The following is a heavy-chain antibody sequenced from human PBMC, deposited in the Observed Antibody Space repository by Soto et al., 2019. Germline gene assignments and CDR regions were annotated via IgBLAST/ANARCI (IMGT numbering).Heavy chain of an antibody. V-gene: IGHV5-51*01. D-gene: IGHD3-3*01. CDR3: ARGGVSTRTFDY. CDR2: IYPSDSDT. CDR1: GYNFAGYW. Sequence: GESLKISCKGSGYNFAGYWIAWVRQMPGKGLELMGIIYPSDSDTRYRPSFQGQVTISADKSISSAYLQWSSLRASDTAMYYCARGGVSTRTFDYRGPGTQVTVSS. J-gene: IGHJ4*02.